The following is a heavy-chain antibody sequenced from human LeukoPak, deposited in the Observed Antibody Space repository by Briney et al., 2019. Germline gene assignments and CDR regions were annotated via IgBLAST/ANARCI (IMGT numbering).Heavy chain of an antibody. Sequence: GGSLRLSCRASGFTFSNYAITWVRQTPGKGLEWVSSTGGNGGGTSLADSVKGRFSISSDNSKNTLYLQMNSLRAEDTATYYCAKDHSGPTWYYYGMDVWGQGTTVTVSS. CDR2: TGGNGGGT. CDR3: AKDHSGPTWYYYGMDV. J-gene: IGHJ6*02. D-gene: IGHD2-15*01. V-gene: IGHV3-23*01. CDR1: GFTFSNYA.